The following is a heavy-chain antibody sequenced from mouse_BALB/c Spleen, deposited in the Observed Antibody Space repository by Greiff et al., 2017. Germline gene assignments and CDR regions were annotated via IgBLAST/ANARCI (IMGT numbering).Heavy chain of an antibody. CDR1: GFTFSSYA. D-gene: IGHD2-3*01. CDR3: AKIDGYFYAMDY. V-gene: IGHV5-9-4*01. Sequence: EVQGVESGGGLVKPGGSLKLSCAASGFTFSSYAMSWVRQSPEKRLEWVAEISSGGSYTYYPDTVTGRFTISRDNAKNTLYLEMSSLRSEDTAMYYCAKIDGYFYAMDYWGQGTSVTVSS. J-gene: IGHJ4*01. CDR2: ISSGGSYT.